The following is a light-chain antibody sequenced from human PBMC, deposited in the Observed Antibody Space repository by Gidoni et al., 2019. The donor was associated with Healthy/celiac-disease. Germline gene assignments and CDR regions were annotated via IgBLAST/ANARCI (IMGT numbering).Light chain of an antibody. CDR1: SSNIGAGYD. CDR3: QSYDSSLSVYVV. V-gene: IGLV1-40*01. CDR2: GNS. Sequence: QSVLTQPPSVPRAPGQRVTISCTGRSSNIGAGYDVHWYQQLPGPAPKLLNYGNSNRPSGVPDRFSGSKSGTSASLAITGLQAEDEADYYCQSYDSSLSVYVVFGGGTKLTVL. J-gene: IGLJ2*01.